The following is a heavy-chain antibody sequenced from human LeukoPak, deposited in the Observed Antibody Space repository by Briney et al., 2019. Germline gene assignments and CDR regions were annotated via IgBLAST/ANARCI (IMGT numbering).Heavy chain of an antibody. D-gene: IGHD2-15*01. Sequence: QAGGSLRLSCAASGFTFSSYAMSWVRQAPGKGLEWVSAISGSGGSTYYLGSVKGRFTISRENAKNVLYLQMSSLRAEDTAVYYCAREIRETVVTRHYYYGIDVWGQGTTVTVSS. J-gene: IGHJ6*02. CDR2: ISGSGGST. CDR1: GFTFSSYA. V-gene: IGHV3-23*01. CDR3: AREIRETVVTRHYYYGIDV.